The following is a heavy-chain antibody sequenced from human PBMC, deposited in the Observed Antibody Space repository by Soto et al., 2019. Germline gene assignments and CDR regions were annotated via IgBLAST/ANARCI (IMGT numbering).Heavy chain of an antibody. CDR1: GFTFSSYN. CDR2: IDISGRTT. Sequence: EVQLVESGGGLVQPGGSLRLSCAASGFTFSSYNMKWVRQAPGKGLEWVSYIDISGRTTYYGDSVKGRFTISRDNAKNLLYLQMDSLRAEDTAVYYCARSKVGGLPLDYWGQGTLVTVSS. CDR3: ARSKVGGLPLDY. J-gene: IGHJ4*02. V-gene: IGHV3-48*01. D-gene: IGHD3-10*01.